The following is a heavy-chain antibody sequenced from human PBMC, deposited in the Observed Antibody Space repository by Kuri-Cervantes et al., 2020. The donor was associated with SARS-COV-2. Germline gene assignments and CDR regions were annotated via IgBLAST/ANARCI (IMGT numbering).Heavy chain of an antibody. CDR1: GFTFSSYS. Sequence: GESLKISCAASGFTFSSYSMNWVRQAPGKGLEWVSSISSSSSYIYYADSVKGRFTISRDNAKNSLYLQMNSLRAEDTAVYHCARQGEADIAAPLRWFDYWGQGTLVTVSS. V-gene: IGHV3-21*01. D-gene: IGHD6-6*01. CDR2: ISSSSSYI. J-gene: IGHJ4*02. CDR3: ARQGEADIAAPLRWFDY.